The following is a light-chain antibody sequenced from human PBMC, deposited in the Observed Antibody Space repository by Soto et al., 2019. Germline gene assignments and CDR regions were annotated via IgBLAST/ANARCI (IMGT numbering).Light chain of an antibody. J-gene: IGKJ2*02. Sequence: DSVMTQSPDSLAVSLGERATINCKSSPSLLYSLDKKNYFGWYQQKPGQPPKLLISCASTRESGVPDRFSGSVSGTDFTLTISNLQAEDVALHYCLQYLHSPRTFGQGTKLEIK. CDR1: PSLLYSLDKKNY. CDR2: CAS. V-gene: IGKV4-1*01. CDR3: LQYLHSPRT.